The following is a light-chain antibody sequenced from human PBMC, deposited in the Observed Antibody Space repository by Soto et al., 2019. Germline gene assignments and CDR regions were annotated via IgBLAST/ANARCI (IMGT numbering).Light chain of an antibody. CDR1: QSISTW. CDR3: QHYNTYPLT. Sequence: DIQMTQSPSTLSASVGDRVTITCRASQSISTWLAWYQQKAGKAPKLLIYKASSLEGGVPSRFSGSGSGTEFTITIRSLQPDDFATYYCQHYNTYPLTFGGGTTVDIK. CDR2: KAS. J-gene: IGKJ4*02. V-gene: IGKV1-5*03.